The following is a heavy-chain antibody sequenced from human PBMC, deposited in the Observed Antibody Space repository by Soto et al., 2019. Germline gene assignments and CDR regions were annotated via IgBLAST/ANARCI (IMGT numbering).Heavy chain of an antibody. CDR1: GFTFSTYA. CDR2: ISGTGGSR. V-gene: IGHV3-23*01. CDR3: AKHHRLYSYDSSAEKGFDY. Sequence: GGSLRLSXAASGFTFSTYAMTWVRQAPGKGLEWVSSISGTGGSRYYADFVKGRFTISRDNSKNTLYLQVNSLRAEDTALYYCAKHHRLYSYDSSAEKGFDYWGQGTLVTVSS. J-gene: IGHJ4*02. D-gene: IGHD3-22*01.